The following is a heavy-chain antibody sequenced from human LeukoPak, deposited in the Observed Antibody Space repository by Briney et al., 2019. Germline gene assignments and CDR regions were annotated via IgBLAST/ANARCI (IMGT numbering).Heavy chain of an antibody. CDR2: ISSSGDTI. Sequence: GGSLRLSCVASGFTFSNYEMNWVRQAPGKGLEWLSYISSSGDTIYYADSVKGRFTISRDHAKNSLYLQMNSLRAEDTATYYCARGPTSLVTHWPHYFDYWGQGTLVTVSS. CDR3: ARGPTSLVTHWPHYFDY. CDR1: GFTFSNYE. J-gene: IGHJ4*02. D-gene: IGHD1-1*01. V-gene: IGHV3-48*03.